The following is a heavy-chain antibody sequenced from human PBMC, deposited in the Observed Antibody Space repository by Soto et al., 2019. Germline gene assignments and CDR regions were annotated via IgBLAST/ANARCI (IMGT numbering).Heavy chain of an antibody. J-gene: IGHJ4*02. Sequence: QVQLQESGPGLVKPSQTLSLTCTVSGGSISSGDYYWSWIRQPPGKGLEWIGYLYYSGGTYYNSSLKSRVTKSVDTSKNQFSLKLSSVTAADTDVYSGASYVPKGDYFDYWGQGTLVTVST. CDR1: GGSISSGDYY. CDR2: LYYSGGT. CDR3: ASYVPKGDYFDY. V-gene: IGHV4-30-4*01. D-gene: IGHD2-2*01.